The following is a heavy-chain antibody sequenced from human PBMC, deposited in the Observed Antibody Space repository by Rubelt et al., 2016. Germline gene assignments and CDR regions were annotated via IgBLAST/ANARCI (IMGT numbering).Heavy chain of an antibody. Sequence: QLQLQESGPRLVKPSETLSLTCTVSGGSISSSSYYWGWIRQPPGKGLEWIGSIYYSGSTYSNPSLKSRVTISVDTSKTPFSLKLSSVTAADTAVYYCARGRFLEWLPPDYWGQGTLVTVSS. D-gene: IGHD3-3*01. CDR2: IYYSGST. V-gene: IGHV4-39*01. CDR3: ARGRFLEWLPPDY. CDR1: GGSISSSSYY. J-gene: IGHJ4*02.